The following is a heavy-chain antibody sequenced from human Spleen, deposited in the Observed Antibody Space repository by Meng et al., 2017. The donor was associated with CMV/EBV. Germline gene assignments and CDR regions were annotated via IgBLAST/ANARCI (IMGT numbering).Heavy chain of an antibody. CDR3: ARKVGASTYCFDP. Sequence: QVQLVQSGAEVKKPGAPVKVSCKASGYIFSTYAMHWVRQAPGQGLEWMGWINVGNGDTKFSQKFQGRVTITRDTSASTAYMELSSLRSEDTAVYYCARKVGASTYCFDPWGQGTLVTVSS. CDR1: GYIFSTYA. CDR2: INVGNGDT. V-gene: IGHV1-3*01. J-gene: IGHJ5*02. D-gene: IGHD1-26*01.